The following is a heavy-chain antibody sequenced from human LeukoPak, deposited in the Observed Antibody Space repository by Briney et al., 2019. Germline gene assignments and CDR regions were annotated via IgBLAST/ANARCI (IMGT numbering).Heavy chain of an antibody. CDR1: GFTFTRYW. CDR3: SNGIYSSSY. CDR2: TNVDGSQQ. V-gene: IGHV3-7*01. Sequence: PGGSLTHSCATSGFTFTRYWMSWIRQSPGKGLEWVAHTNVDGSQQYYLDSVEGRFTISRDNAKTSLYLQMNNLRAEDTAVYYCSNGIYSSSYWGQGTPVTVSS. J-gene: IGHJ4*02. D-gene: IGHD6-6*01.